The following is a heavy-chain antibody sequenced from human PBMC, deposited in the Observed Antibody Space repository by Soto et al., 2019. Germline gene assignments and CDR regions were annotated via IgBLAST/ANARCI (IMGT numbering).Heavy chain of an antibody. V-gene: IGHV1-69*06. CDR3: AKTVFTIIVDHDVFEI. CDR1: GGTFSSYA. D-gene: IGHD2-21*01. J-gene: IGHJ3*02. CDR2: IIPIFGTA. Sequence: SVKVSCKASGGTFSSYAISWVRQAPGQGLEWMGGIIPIFGTANYAQKFQGRVTITADKSTSTAHMELSSLRSEDTAVYYCAKTVFTIIVDHDVFEIWGQGTMVIVSS.